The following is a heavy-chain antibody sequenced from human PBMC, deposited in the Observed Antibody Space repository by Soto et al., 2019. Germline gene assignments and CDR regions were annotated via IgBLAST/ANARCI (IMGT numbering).Heavy chain of an antibody. D-gene: IGHD4-17*01. CDR2: IYYSGST. Sequence: PSETLSLTCTVSGGSISSYYWSWIRQPPGKGLEWIGYIYYSGSTNYNPSLRSRVTISVDTSKNQFSLKLSSVTAADTAVYYCARRYGTSFDYWGQGTLVTVSS. V-gene: IGHV4-59*01. CDR1: GGSISSYY. J-gene: IGHJ4*02. CDR3: ARRYGTSFDY.